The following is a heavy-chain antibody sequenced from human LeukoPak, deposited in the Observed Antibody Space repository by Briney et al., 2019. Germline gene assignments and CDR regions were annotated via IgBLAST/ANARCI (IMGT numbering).Heavy chain of an antibody. CDR3: VRVGYGDYEGL. V-gene: IGHV1-46*01. CDR1: GFTLTTYY. Sequence: ASVKVSCKASGFTLTTYYMHWVRQAPGQGFEWMGTHNPRGGRPNYAQKFQDRVTMTRDTIASTIYMELSSLKSEDTAVYYCVRVGYGDYEGLWGQGTLVTVSP. CDR2: HNPRGGRP. D-gene: IGHD4-17*01. J-gene: IGHJ4*02.